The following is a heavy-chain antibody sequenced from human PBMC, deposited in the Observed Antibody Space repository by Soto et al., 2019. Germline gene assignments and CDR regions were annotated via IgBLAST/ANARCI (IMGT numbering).Heavy chain of an antibody. Sequence: EVQLLESGGGLVQPGGSLRLSCAASGFTFSSYAMSWVRQAPGKGLEWVSAISGSGGSTYYADSVKGRFTISRDNSKNTLYLQMNSLRAEDTAVYYCAKWGPALVVVAAVFDYWGQGTLVTVSS. V-gene: IGHV3-23*01. J-gene: IGHJ4*02. CDR3: AKWGPALVVVAAVFDY. D-gene: IGHD2-15*01. CDR1: GFTFSSYA. CDR2: ISGSGGST.